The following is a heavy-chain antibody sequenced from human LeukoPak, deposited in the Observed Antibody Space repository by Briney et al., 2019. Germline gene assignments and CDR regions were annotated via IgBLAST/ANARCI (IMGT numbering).Heavy chain of an antibody. D-gene: IGHD2-15*01. CDR3: ASEAFCAGGSCYLHRVAS. V-gene: IGHV1-2*02. J-gene: IGHJ4*02. CDR2: NDTNSGGT. CDR1: GYTFTAYY. Sequence: ASVKVSCKASGYTFTAYYMHWVRQAPGQGLEWMGWNDTNSGGTNYAQKFQGRVTITRDTSIGTAYMELSSLISDDTAVYYCASEAFCAGGSCYLHRVASWGPGTLVTVSS.